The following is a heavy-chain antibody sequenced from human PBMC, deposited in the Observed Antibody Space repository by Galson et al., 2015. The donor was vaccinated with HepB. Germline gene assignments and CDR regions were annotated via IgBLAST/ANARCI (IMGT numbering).Heavy chain of an antibody. J-gene: IGHJ6*03. CDR1: GFTFSSYA. CDR2: ISGSGGST. V-gene: IGHV3-23*01. CDR3: AKDLKYYYYYMDV. Sequence: LRLSCAASGFTFSSYAMSWVRQAPGKGLEWVSAISGSGGSTYYADSVKGRFTISRDNSKNTLYLQMNSLRAEDTAVYYCAKDLKYYYYYMDVWGKGTTVTVSS.